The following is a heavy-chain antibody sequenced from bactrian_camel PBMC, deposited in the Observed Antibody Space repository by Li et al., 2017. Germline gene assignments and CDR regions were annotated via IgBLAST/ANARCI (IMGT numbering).Heavy chain of an antibody. CDR1: VGTSNTHLC. D-gene: IGHD1*01. Sequence: VQLVESGGGSVQAGGSLRLSCAASVGTSNTHLCMGWFRQAPGREREEISCIVEDGKMWDCLDSAKGRFIISRDNAKNTVFLQMNTLKFDNAAMYYCTTKMPPQYWGRGTQVTVS. V-gene: IGHV3S60*01. CDR3: TTKMPPQY. CDR2: IVEDGKMW. J-gene: IGHJ4*01.